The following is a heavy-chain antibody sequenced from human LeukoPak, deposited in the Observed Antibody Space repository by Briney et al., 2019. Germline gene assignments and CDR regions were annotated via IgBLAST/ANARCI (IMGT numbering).Heavy chain of an antibody. D-gene: IGHD5-18*01. CDR2: VYYSGSI. V-gene: IGHV4-59*01. Sequence: PSETLSLTCTVSGGSFRTYYWSWIRQPPGKGLEWIGYVYYSGSINYKPSLKSRVTISADTSRNEISLKLSSVTAADTAVYYCARLDTAYNYYYGLDVWGQGTTVTVSS. CDR3: ARLDTAYNYYYGLDV. J-gene: IGHJ6*02. CDR1: GGSFRTYY.